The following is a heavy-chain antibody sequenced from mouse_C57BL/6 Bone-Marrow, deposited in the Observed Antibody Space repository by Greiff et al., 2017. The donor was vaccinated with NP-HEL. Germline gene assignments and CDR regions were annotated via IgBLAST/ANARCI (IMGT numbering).Heavy chain of an antibody. CDR3: ARRGALKDFDY. D-gene: IGHD1-3*01. CDR1: GYAFTNYL. Sequence: VQLQQSGAELVRPGTSVKVSCKASGYAFTNYLIEWVKQRPGQGLEWIGVINPGSGGTNYNEKFKGKATLTADKSSSTAYMQLSSLTSEDSAVYFCARRGALKDFDYWGQGTTLTVSS. V-gene: IGHV1-54*01. CDR2: INPGSGGT. J-gene: IGHJ2*01.